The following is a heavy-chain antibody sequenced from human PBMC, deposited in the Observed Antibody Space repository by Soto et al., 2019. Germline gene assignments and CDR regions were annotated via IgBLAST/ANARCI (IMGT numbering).Heavy chain of an antibody. V-gene: IGHV3-30-3*01. CDR2: ISYDGSNK. Sequence: GGSLRLSCAASGFTFSSYAMHWVRQAPGKGLEWVAVISYDGSNKYYADSVKGRFTISRDNSKNTLYLQMNSLRAEDTAVYYCAREVGWLQSSVGFDYWGQGTLVTVSS. D-gene: IGHD5-12*01. J-gene: IGHJ4*02. CDR1: GFTFSSYA. CDR3: AREVGWLQSSVGFDY.